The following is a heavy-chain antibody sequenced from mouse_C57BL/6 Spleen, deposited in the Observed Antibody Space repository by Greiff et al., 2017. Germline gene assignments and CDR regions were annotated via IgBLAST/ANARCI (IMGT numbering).Heavy chain of an antibody. CDR3: ARGIWNYGSSYRDYAMDY. V-gene: IGHV1-9*01. CDR1: GYTFPGYW. CDR2: ILPGSGST. Sequence: VQLQESGAELMKPGASVKLSCKATGYTFPGYWIEWVKQRPGHGLEWIGEILPGSGSTNYNEKFKGKATFTADTSSNTAYMQLSSLTTEDSAIYYCARGIWNYGSSYRDYAMDYWGQGTSVTVSS. J-gene: IGHJ4*01. D-gene: IGHD1-1*01.